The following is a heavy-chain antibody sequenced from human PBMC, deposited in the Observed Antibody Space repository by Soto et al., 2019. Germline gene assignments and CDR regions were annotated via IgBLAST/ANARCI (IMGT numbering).Heavy chain of an antibody. CDR3: VKFRGRAYLYYYMVV. J-gene: IGHJ6*03. CDR2: YGGSGGST. Sequence: DVQLLESGGGLAQRGGSLRLSCAASGFSFSTYGMTWVRQAPGKGLEWVSYGGSGGSTYYADSVKGRFTISRDNSKNTLYLQMNSLRAEDTAVYYCVKFRGRAYLYYYMVVWGNGTTVTVSS. V-gene: IGHV3-23*01. CDR1: GFSFSTYG. D-gene: IGHD3-16*01.